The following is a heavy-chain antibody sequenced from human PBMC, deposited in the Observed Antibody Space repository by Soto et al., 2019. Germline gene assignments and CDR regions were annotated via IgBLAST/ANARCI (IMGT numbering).Heavy chain of an antibody. CDR3: AKYALGGMDV. J-gene: IGHJ6*02. CDR2: IYHSGST. D-gene: IGHD2-2*01. Sequence: SETLSLTCAVSGYSISSGYYWGWIRQPPGKGLEWIGSIYHSGSTYYNPSLKSRVTISVDTSKHQFSLKLSSVTAADTAVYYCAKYALGGMDVWGQGTTVTVSS. CDR1: GYSISSGYY. V-gene: IGHV4-38-2*01.